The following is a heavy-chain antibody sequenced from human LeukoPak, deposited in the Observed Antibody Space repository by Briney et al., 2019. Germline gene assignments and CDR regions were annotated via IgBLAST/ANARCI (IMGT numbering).Heavy chain of an antibody. CDR1: RGTFSSYA. CDR3: ARGRSDYDSNGYYFDF. J-gene: IGHJ4*02. V-gene: IGHV1-69*05. D-gene: IGHD3-22*01. Sequence: SVKVSCKASRGTFSSYAINWVRQAPGQGLEWMGGVIPIFGTPYYAQKFQGRVTITTDGSTSTAYMDLWSLRSEDTAVYYCARGRSDYDSNGYYFDFWGQGTLVTVSS. CDR2: VIPIFGTP.